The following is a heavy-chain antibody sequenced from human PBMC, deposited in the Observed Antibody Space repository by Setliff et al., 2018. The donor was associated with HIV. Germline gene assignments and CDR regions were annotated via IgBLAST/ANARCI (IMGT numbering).Heavy chain of an antibody. CDR2: IKADGGAT. J-gene: IGHJ4*02. CDR3: ARGIVAPGPRLDY. V-gene: IGHV3-15*01. Sequence: GGSLRLSCAGSGFILSTAWMSWVRQAPGKGLEWVGRIKADGGATDYATPVKGRFIISRDASKNTLYLQMNSLKTEDTAVYYCARGIVAPGPRLDYWGQGTPVTVSS. D-gene: IGHD1-26*01. CDR1: GFILSTAW.